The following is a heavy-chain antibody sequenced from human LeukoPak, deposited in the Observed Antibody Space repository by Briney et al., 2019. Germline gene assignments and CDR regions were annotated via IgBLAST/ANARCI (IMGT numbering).Heavy chain of an antibody. CDR3: AREYTLYRSGWFLDY. Sequence: SETLSLTCTVSGDPSTNYIYSWGWIRQPPGQGLAWIACIGYSGSTYYNPSLKSRTTISIDTSKNQISLKLASVTAADTAVYYCAREYTLYRSGWFLDYWGQGTVVTVSS. CDR1: GDPSTNYIYS. J-gene: IGHJ4*02. D-gene: IGHD6-19*01. V-gene: IGHV4-39*07. CDR2: IGYSGST.